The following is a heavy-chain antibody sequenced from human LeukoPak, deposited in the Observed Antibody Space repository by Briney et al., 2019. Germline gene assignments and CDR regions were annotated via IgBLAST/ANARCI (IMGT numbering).Heavy chain of an antibody. CDR3: ARLRNEVDY. V-gene: IGHV3-30-3*01. D-gene: IGHD1-14*01. J-gene: IGHJ4*02. CDR1: GFTFSSYP. Sequence: PGGSLRLSCAASGFTFSSYPMHWVRQAPGKGLEWVAITSHDEATKYYADSVKGRFTISKDNSKNTLYLQMNSLRVEDTAVYYCARLRNEVDYWGQGTLVTVSS. CDR2: TSHDEATK.